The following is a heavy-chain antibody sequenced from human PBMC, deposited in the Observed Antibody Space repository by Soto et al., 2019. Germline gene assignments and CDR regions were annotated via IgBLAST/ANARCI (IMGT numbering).Heavy chain of an antibody. J-gene: IGHJ3*02. CDR3: ARGTVAGLGI. V-gene: IGHV3-33*01. D-gene: IGHD6-19*01. CDR2: IWYDGSNK. Sequence: QVQLVESGGGVFPPGRSLRLSCAASGFTFSSYGMPWVRQAPGKGLEWVAVIWYDGSNKYYADSVKGRFTISRDNSKNTLYLQMTSLRAEDTAVYYCARGTVAGLGIWGQGTMVTVSS. CDR1: GFTFSSYG.